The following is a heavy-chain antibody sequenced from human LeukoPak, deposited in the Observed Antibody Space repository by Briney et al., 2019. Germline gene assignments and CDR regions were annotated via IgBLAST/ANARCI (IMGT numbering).Heavy chain of an antibody. J-gene: IGHJ6*02. CDR1: GGSISSYY. CDR2: IYYSGST. V-gene: IGHV4-59*08. Sequence: PSETLSLTCTVSGGSISSYYWSWIRQPPGKGLEWIGYIYYSGSTNYNPSLKSRVTISVDTSKNQFSLKLSSVTAADTAVYYCARHKGRSFSDFWSGYYLPYYYGMDVWGQGTTVTVSS. CDR3: ARHKGRSFSDFWSGYYLPYYYGMDV. D-gene: IGHD3-3*01.